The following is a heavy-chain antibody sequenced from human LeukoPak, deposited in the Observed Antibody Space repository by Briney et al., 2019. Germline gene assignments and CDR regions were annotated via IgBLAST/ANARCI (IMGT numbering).Heavy chain of an antibody. CDR1: GYTSTSYG. Sequence: GASVKVSCKASGYTSTSYGISWVRQAPGQGLEWMGWISAYNGNTNYAQKLQGRVTMTTDTSTSTAYMELRSLRSDDTAVYYCARDCGGDCYNTDDAFDIWGQGTMVTVSS. CDR3: ARDCGGDCYNTDDAFDI. J-gene: IGHJ3*02. V-gene: IGHV1-18*01. CDR2: ISAYNGNT. D-gene: IGHD2-21*02.